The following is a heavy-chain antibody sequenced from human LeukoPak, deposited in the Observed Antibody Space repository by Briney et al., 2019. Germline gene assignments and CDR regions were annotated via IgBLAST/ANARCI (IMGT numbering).Heavy chain of an antibody. V-gene: IGHV1-46*01. Sequence: ASVNVSCKASGYSFTSYYMHWVRQAPGQGLEWMGIINPSGGSTSYAQKFQGRVTMTRDTSTSTVYMELSSLRSEDTAVYYCARAIAADKNWFDPWGQGTLVTVSS. CDR3: ARAIAADKNWFDP. CDR1: GYSFTSYY. CDR2: INPSGGST. J-gene: IGHJ5*02. D-gene: IGHD6-13*01.